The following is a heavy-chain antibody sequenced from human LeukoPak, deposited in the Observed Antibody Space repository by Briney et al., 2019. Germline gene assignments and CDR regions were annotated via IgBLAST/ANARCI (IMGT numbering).Heavy chain of an antibody. CDR1: GGSISSYY. J-gene: IGHJ6*03. V-gene: IGHV4-4*07. Sequence: SETLSLTCTVSGGSISSYYWSWIRQPAGKTLEWIGRIYSSGYTVYSPSLKSRVTISLDTSKNQFSLTLNSVTDADTAVYYCARDPLRPNVYYCYMDVWGKGTTVTVSS. CDR3: ARDPLRPNVYYCYMDV. CDR2: IYSSGYT.